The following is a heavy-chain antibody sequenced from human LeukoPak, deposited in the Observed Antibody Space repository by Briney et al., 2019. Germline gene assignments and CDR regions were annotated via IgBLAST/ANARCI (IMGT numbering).Heavy chain of an antibody. J-gene: IGHJ4*02. CDR1: GFTFSSYS. Sequence: GRSLRLSCAASGFTFSSYSMNWVRQAPGKGLEWVSSISSSSSYIYYADSVKGRFTISRDNAKNSLYLQMNSLRAEDTAVYYCARAFPVKTYDYWGQGTLVTVSS. CDR2: ISSSSSYI. CDR3: ARAFPVKTYDY. V-gene: IGHV3-21*01.